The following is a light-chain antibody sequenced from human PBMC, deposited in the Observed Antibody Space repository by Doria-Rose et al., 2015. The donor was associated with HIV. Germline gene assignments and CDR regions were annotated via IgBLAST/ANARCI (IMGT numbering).Light chain of an antibody. CDR1: QGISRY. Sequence: TQSPSFLSASVGVRVTITCRASQGISRYLAWYQQKPGKAPTLLIFGASTLQSGLPSRFSGSGSGTEFTLTISSLQPEDFATYYCQQFDSFPRTFGQGTKVELK. CDR2: GAS. CDR3: QQFDSFPRT. J-gene: IGKJ1*01. V-gene: IGKV1-9*01.